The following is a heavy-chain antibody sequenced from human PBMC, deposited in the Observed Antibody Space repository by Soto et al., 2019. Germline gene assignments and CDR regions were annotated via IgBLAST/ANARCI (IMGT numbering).Heavy chain of an antibody. V-gene: IGHV3-30-3*01. CDR1: GFTFSSYA. CDR2: ISYDGSNK. D-gene: IGHD2-2*01. Sequence: QVQLVESGGGVVQPGRSLRLSCAASGFTFSSYAMHWVRQAPGKGLEWVAVISYDGSNKYYADSVKGRFTISRDNSKNTLYRQMNSLRAEDTAVYYCARVEVPAAMEYYYGMDVWGQGTTVTVSS. CDR3: ARVEVPAAMEYYYGMDV. J-gene: IGHJ6*02.